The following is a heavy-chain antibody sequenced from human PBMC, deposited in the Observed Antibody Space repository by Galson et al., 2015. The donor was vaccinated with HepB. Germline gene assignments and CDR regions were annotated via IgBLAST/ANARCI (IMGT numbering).Heavy chain of an antibody. J-gene: IGHJ4*02. CDR1: GYTFTGYY. CDR3: ARTDMYYYDSSGSDY. V-gene: IGHV1-2*02. CDR2: INPNSGGT. D-gene: IGHD3-22*01. Sequence: SVKVSCKASGYTFTGYYMYWVRQAPGQGLEWMGWINPNSGGTNYAQKFQGRVTMTRDTSISTAYMELSRLRSDDTAVYYCARTDMYYYDSSGSDYWGQGTLVTVSS.